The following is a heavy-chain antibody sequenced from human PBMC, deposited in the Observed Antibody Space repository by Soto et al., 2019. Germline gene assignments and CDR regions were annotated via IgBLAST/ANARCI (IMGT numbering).Heavy chain of an antibody. CDR2: ISYDGSNR. V-gene: IGHV3-30-3*01. CDR1: GLTFRNYP. J-gene: IGHJ3*02. Sequence: RLSCAASGLTFRNYPMNWVRQATDKGLQWVAVISYDGSNRDYADSVRGRFTISRDNSKNTLYLQMNGLRPEDTAVYYCAQLLGGSYAFVILGHGTMVTV. CDR3: AQLLGGSYAFVI. D-gene: IGHD1-26*01.